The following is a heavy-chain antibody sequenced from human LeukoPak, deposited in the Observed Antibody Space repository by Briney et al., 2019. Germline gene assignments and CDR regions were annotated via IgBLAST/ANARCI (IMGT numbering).Heavy chain of an antibody. CDR1: GFTFSDYY. CDR3: ARGKVYDYGDSAPADFDY. D-gene: IGHD4-17*01. J-gene: IGHJ4*02. Sequence: PGGALRLSCAASGFTFSDYYMSWIRQAPGKGLDWVSYISSSSSYTNYADSVKGRFTTSRDNAKNSLYLHMNSLRAEDTAVYYCARGKVYDYGDSAPADFDYWGQGTLVTVSS. CDR2: ISSSSSYT. V-gene: IGHV3-11*06.